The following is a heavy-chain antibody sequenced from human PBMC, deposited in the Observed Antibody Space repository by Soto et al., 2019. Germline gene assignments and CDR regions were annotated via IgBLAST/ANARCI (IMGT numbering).Heavy chain of an antibody. CDR2: IITVLGTT. J-gene: IGHJ6*02. CDR3: ARRRYCGYDCYHKHYYGMDV. V-gene: IGHV1-69*08. Sequence: QVQLVQSGAELKKTGSSVKVSCRASGDTFSSYVVNWVRQAPGRGLEWMGRIITVLGTTDDAQNFKGRVTITAEKSTKTVYMELSSLRSEDTAVYYCARRRYCGYDCYHKHYYGMDVWGQGTTVTVAS. D-gene: IGHD2-21*01. CDR1: GDTFSSYV.